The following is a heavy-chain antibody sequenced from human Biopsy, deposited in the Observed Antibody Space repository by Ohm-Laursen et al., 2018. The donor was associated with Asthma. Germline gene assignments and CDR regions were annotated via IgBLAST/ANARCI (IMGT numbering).Heavy chain of an antibody. J-gene: IGHJ1*01. V-gene: IGHV3-7*01. D-gene: IGHD3-3*02. CDR2: IKHAGSEK. Sequence: SLTLSCTAFGFTFLDYWMSWVRQVPGKGRAWVANIKHAGSEKNHVDSLKGRFTISRDNAKNSLYLQMNSLRAEDTAVYYCARTFHFWSPYHAEHYQLWGQGTLVTVSS. CDR1: GFTFLDYW. CDR3: ARTFHFWSPYHAEHYQL.